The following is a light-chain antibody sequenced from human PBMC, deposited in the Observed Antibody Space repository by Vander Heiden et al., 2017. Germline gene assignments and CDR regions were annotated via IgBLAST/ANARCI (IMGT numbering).Light chain of an antibody. J-gene: IGKJ3*01. V-gene: IGKV1-5*03. CDR2: KAS. Sequence: DIQMTQSPSTLSASVRDRVTITCRASQSISSWLAWYQQKPGKAPKLLIYKASSLESGVPSRFSGSGSGTEFTLTISSLHPDDFATYYCLEDNSYGFSFGPGTKVDIK. CDR3: LEDNSYGFS. CDR1: QSISSW.